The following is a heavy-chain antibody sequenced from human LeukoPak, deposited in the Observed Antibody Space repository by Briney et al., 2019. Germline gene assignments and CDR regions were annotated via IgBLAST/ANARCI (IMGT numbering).Heavy chain of an antibody. Sequence: GGSLRLSCAASGFTFSSYAMHWVRQAPCKGLEWVAVISHDGSNKYYADSVKGRFIISRDNSKTTMYLQMNSLRADDTAVYYCAKSYNNPTVAIRVRGVIPYFDSWGQGSLVTVSS. V-gene: IGHV3-30*04. CDR2: ISHDGSNK. CDR1: GFTFSSYA. J-gene: IGHJ4*02. CDR3: AKSYNNPTVAIRVRGVIPYFDS. D-gene: IGHD3-10*01.